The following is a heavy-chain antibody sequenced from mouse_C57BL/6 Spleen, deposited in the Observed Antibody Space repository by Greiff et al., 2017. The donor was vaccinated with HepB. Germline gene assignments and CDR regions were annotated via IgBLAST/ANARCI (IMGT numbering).Heavy chain of an antibody. CDR3: ASGNYGSSHDY. D-gene: IGHD1-1*01. V-gene: IGHV1-52*01. J-gene: IGHJ2*01. CDR1: GYTFTSYW. Sequence: QVQLQQPGAELVRPGSSVKLSCKASGYTFTSYWMHWVKQRPIQGLEWIGNIDPSDSETHYNQKFKDKATLTVDKSSSTAYMQLSSLTSEDSAVYYCASGNYGSSHDYWGQGTTLTVSS. CDR2: IDPSDSET.